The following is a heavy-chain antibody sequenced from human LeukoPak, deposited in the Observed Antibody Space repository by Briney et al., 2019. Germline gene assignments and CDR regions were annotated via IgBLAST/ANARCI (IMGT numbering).Heavy chain of an antibody. Sequence: GGSLRLSCAASGFTFSSYSMNWVRQAPGKGLEWVSSISSSSSYIYYADSVKGRFTISRDNAKNSLYLQMNSLRAEDTAVYYCARAVNEYQLPHGEVNYFDYWGQGTLVTVSS. CDR3: ARAVNEYQLPHGEVNYFDY. D-gene: IGHD2-2*01. CDR1: GFTFSSYS. CDR2: ISSSSSYI. J-gene: IGHJ4*02. V-gene: IGHV3-21*01.